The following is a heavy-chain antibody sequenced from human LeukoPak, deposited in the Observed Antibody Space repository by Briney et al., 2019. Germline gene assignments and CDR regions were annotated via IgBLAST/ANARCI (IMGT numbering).Heavy chain of an antibody. D-gene: IGHD5-18*01. CDR3: ARGGYRFGPNY. Sequence: SGGSLRLSCVASGFTFGTYWMNWVRQSPGKGLEWVATIKEDGSEKYYMDSVKGRFTISRDNAKSSLYLQMNCLRVEDTAVHYCARGGYRFGPNYWGQGTLVSVSS. J-gene: IGHJ4*02. V-gene: IGHV3-7*03. CDR1: GFTFGTYW. CDR2: IKEDGSEK.